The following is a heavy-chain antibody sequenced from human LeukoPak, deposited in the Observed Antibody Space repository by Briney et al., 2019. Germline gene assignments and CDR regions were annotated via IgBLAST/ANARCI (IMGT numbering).Heavy chain of an antibody. CDR2: INPSGGST. V-gene: IGHV1-46*01. CDR1: GYSFTGYY. Sequence: GASVKVSCKASGYSFTGYYMHWVRQAPGQGLEWMGIINPSGGSTSYAQKFQGRVTVTRDTSTTTVYMELSSLRSEDTAVYYCARGGYNYGLFDYWGQGTLVTVSS. D-gene: IGHD5-18*01. J-gene: IGHJ4*02. CDR3: ARGGYNYGLFDY.